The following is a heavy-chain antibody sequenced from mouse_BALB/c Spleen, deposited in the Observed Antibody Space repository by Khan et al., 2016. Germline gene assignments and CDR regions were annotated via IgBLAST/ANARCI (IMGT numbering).Heavy chain of an antibody. D-gene: IGHD2-4*01. CDR2: IYTGDGDT. J-gene: IGHJ3*01. CDR3: ARGGVITTPFAY. CDR1: GYTFTSYW. V-gene: IGHV1-87*01. Sequence: QVQLQQSGAELARPGASVKLSCKASGYTFTSYWMQWVKQRPGQGLEWIGAIYTGDGDTRYTQKFKGKATLTADKSSSTAYMQLSSLASEDSAVYYCARGGVITTPFAYWDQGTLVTVSA.